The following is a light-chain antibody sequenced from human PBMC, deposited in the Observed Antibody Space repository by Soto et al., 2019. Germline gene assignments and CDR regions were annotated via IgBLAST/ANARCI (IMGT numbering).Light chain of an antibody. V-gene: IGLV2-8*01. CDR1: SSDVGGYDY. CDR2: EVT. Sequence: QSALTQPPSASGSPGQSVTISCTGTSSDVGGYDYVSWYQQHPGKAPKLMIYEVTIRPSGVSDRFSGSKSGNTASLTVSGLQAEDEADYYCRSSTGGNPSYVFGTGTKLTVL. J-gene: IGLJ1*01. CDR3: RSSTGGNPSYV.